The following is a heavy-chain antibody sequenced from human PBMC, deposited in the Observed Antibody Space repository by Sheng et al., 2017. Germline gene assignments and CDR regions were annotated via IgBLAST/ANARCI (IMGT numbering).Heavy chain of an antibody. Sequence: QVQLQQWGAGLLKPSETLSLTCAVYGGSFSGYYWSWIRQPPGKGLEWIGEINHSGSTNYNPSLKSRVTISVDTSKNQFSLKLSSVTAADTAVYYCARRIVLMVYGPFDWYFDLWGRGTLVTVSS. CDR3: ARRIVLMVYGPFDWYFDL. CDR2: INHSGST. V-gene: IGHV4-34*01. J-gene: IGHJ2*01. D-gene: IGHD2-8*01. CDR1: GGSFSGYY.